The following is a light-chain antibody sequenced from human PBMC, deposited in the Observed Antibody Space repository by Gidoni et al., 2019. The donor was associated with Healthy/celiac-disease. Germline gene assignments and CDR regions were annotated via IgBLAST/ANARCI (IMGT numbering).Light chain of an antibody. CDR3: QQYGSSPYT. CDR1: QSVSSSY. J-gene: IGKJ2*01. Sequence: EIVLTQSPGTLSLSPGERATLSCRASQSVSSSYLAWYQQKPGQAPRLLIHGASSRATGIPDRFSGSGSGTDFTLTISRLEPEDFAVYYCQQYGSSPYTFXQXTKLXIK. CDR2: GAS. V-gene: IGKV3-20*01.